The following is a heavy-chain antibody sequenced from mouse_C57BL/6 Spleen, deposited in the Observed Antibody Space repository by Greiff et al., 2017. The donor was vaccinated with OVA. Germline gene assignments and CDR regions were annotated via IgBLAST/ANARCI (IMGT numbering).Heavy chain of an antibody. V-gene: IGHV1-66*01. D-gene: IGHD3-2*02. J-gene: IGHJ3*01. CDR1: GYSFTSYY. CDR3: AREGAQATAWFAY. CDR2: IYPGSGNT. Sequence: QVQLQQSGPELVKPGASVKISCKASGYSFTSYYIHWVKQRPGQGLEWIGWIYPGSGNTKYNEKFKGKATLTADTSSSTAYMQLSSLTSEDSAVYYCAREGAQATAWFAYWGQGTLVTVSA.